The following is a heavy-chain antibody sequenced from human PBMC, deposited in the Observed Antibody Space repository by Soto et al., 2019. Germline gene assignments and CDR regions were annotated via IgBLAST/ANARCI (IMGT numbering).Heavy chain of an antibody. D-gene: IGHD6-6*01. V-gene: IGHV2-5*01. Sequence: QITLKESGPTLVKPTQTLTLTCTFSGLSLTTTGVGVGWIRQPPGKALEWLAVIYWNDDKRYSPSLKNRLTITKDTSKNQVVLTMTNMDPVDKATYYCAQSILARPVLGAYDMWGRGTMVIVSS. CDR1: GLSLTTTGVG. CDR2: IYWNDDK. CDR3: AQSILARPVLGAYDM. J-gene: IGHJ3*02.